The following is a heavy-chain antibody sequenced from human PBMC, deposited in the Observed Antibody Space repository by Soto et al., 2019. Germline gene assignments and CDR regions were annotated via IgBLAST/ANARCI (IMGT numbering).Heavy chain of an antibody. Sequence: QVQLQESGPGLVKPSQTLSLTCTVSGGSISSGGYYWSWIRQHPGKGLEWIGYIYYSGSTYYNPSLRSRVTMSXXTXKXXFSLRLSSVTAADTAVYYCARVADILTAYYSWFDPWGQGTLVTVSS. D-gene: IGHD3-9*01. CDR1: GGSISSGGYY. V-gene: IGHV4-31*03. J-gene: IGHJ5*02. CDR3: ARVADILTAYYSWFDP. CDR2: IYYSGST.